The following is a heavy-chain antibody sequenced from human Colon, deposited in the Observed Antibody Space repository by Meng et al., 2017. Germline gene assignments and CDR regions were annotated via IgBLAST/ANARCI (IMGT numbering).Heavy chain of an antibody. D-gene: IGHD3-22*01. CDR1: GYTFTSYA. CDR3: ARGDTMIVGKGGAFDI. CDR2: INAGNGNT. V-gene: IGHV1-3*01. Sequence: ASVKVSCNASGYTFTSYAMHWVRQAPGQRLEWMGWINAGNGNTKYSQKFQGRVTITRDTSASTAYMELSSLRSDDTAVYYCARGDTMIVGKGGAFDIWGQGTMVTVSS. J-gene: IGHJ3*02.